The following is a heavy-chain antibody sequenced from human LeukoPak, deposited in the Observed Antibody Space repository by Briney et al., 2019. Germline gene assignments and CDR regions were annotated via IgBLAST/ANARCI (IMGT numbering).Heavy chain of an antibody. CDR3: ARDRVSSSSLRWYFDV. Sequence: GASVKVSCKASGFAFTNFGFSWVRQAPGQGLEWMGWISAYNGNTNYTQKLQGRVTMTTDTSTSTAYMELRSLRSDDTAVYYCARDRVSSSSLRWYFDVWGRGTLVTVSS. CDR1: GFAFTNFG. J-gene: IGHJ2*01. CDR2: ISAYNGNT. V-gene: IGHV1-18*01. D-gene: IGHD6-6*01.